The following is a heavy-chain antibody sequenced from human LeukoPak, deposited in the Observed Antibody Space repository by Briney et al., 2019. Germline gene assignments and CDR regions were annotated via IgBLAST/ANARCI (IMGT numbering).Heavy chain of an antibody. J-gene: IGHJ4*02. CDR1: GHTFTSYG. Sequence: ASVKVSCKASGHTFTSYGISWVRQAPGQGLEWMGWISAYNGNTNYAQKLQGRVTMTTDTSTSTAYMELRSLRSDDTVVYYCASMREPEASFDYWGQGTLVTVSS. V-gene: IGHV1-18*01. D-gene: IGHD6-25*01. CDR2: ISAYNGNT. CDR3: ASMREPEASFDY.